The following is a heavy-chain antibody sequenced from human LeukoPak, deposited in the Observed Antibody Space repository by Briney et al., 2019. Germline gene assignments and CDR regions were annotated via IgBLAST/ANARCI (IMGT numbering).Heavy chain of an antibody. J-gene: IGHJ5*02. CDR1: GFTFSSYW. V-gene: IGHV3-74*01. Sequence: GGSLRLSCAASGFTFSSYWMHWVRQAPGKGLVWVSRINSDGSSTSYADSVKGRFTISRDNAKNTLYLQMNSLGAEDTAVYYCARDPSRYCSGGSCHQTYNWFDPWGQGTLVTVSS. CDR3: ARDPSRYCSGGSCHQTYNWFDP. D-gene: IGHD2-15*01. CDR2: INSDGSST.